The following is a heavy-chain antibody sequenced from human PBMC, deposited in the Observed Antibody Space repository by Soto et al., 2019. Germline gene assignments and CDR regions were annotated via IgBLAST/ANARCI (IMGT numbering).Heavy chain of an antibody. V-gene: IGHV4-39*07. CDR1: GASIDSTSSYY. Sequence: SETLSLTCSVSGASIDSTSSYYWGWIRQPPGKGLEWIGSIYYSGSTNYNPSLKSRVTISVDTSKNQFSLKLSSVTAADTALYYCATPLKRFLESAGYYGMDVWGQGTTVIVSS. J-gene: IGHJ6*02. CDR3: ATPLKRFLESAGYYGMDV. CDR2: IYYSGST. D-gene: IGHD3-3*01.